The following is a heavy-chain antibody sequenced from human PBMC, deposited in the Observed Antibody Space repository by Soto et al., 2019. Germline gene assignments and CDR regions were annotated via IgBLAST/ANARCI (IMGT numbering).Heavy chain of an antibody. CDR1: GFTFSSYA. D-gene: IGHD2-2*01. CDR3: ANAYCSSTSCRAEYFQH. J-gene: IGHJ1*01. V-gene: IGHV3-23*01. Sequence: PGGSLRLSCAASGFTFSSYAMSWVRQAPGKGLEWVSAISGRGDSSYYADSVKGRFTISRDNSKNTLYLQVNSLRAEDTAVYYCANAYCSSTSCRAEYFQHWGQGTLVTVSS. CDR2: ISGRGDSS.